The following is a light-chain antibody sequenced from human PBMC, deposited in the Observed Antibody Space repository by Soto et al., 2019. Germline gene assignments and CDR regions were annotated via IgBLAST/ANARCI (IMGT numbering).Light chain of an antibody. CDR1: QGVTSD. CDR3: QQYSASPLS. J-gene: IGKJ4*01. V-gene: IGKV3-15*01. Sequence: EIVMTQSPATLSVSPGERATLSCRASQGVTSDLAWYQHKPGQVPRLLIYGASTGATGIPARFSGSGSGTEFTLTINSLQSEDFAVYYCQQYSASPLSFGGGTKVEIK. CDR2: GAS.